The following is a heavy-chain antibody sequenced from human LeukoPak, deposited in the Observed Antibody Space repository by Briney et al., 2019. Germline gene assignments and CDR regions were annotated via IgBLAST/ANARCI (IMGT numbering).Heavy chain of an antibody. CDR1: GFTFDDYA. Sequence: PGGSLRLSCAASGFTFDDYAMHWVRHAPGKGLEWVSGISWNSGSMGYADSVKGRFTISRDNAKNSLYLQMNSLRAEDMALYYCAKDSVGYYYDSSGYYDYWGQGTLVTVSS. CDR3: AKDSVGYYYDSSGYYDY. CDR2: ISWNSGSM. V-gene: IGHV3-9*03. J-gene: IGHJ4*02. D-gene: IGHD3-22*01.